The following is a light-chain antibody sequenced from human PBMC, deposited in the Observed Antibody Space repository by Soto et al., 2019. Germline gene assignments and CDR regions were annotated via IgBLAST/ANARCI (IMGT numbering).Light chain of an antibody. J-gene: IGKJ5*01. CDR3: QQYYRTPPT. V-gene: IGKV4-1*01. CDR1: QSVLYSSNNKNY. Sequence: DIVMTQSPDSLAVSLGESATINCKSSQSVLYSSNNKNYLAWYQQKPGQPPKLLIYWASTRESGVPDRFSGRGSGTDFTLTISSQQAEDVAVYYCQQYYRTPPTFGQGTRLEI. CDR2: WAS.